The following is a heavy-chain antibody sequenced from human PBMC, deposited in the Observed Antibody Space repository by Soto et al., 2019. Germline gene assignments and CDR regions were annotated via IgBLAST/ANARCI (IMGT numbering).Heavy chain of an antibody. V-gene: IGHV1-18*04. J-gene: IGHJ4*02. CDR3: XRERLNTGWYGFDY. Sequence: QVQLVQSGGEVKKPGASVKVSCKTSGYTFANYDFSWVRQAPGQGLEWMGWVSNKNGVTSYAEKFRDRVTITTDTSTSTVYMELRSLTSDDTAVXXXXRERLNTGWYGFDYWGQGAQVTVSS. CDR2: VSNKNGVT. D-gene: IGHD6-19*01. CDR1: GYTFANYD.